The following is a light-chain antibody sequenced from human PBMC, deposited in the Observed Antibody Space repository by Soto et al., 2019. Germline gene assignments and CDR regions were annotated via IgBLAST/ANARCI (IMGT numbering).Light chain of an antibody. CDR2: DAS. CDR3: QQNDILPIT. J-gene: IGKJ5*01. V-gene: IGKV1-33*01. CDR1: QDINIY. Sequence: DIQMTQSPSSLFASVGDRVTITCQATQDINIYLNWYQQKPGKAPNLLIYDASNLEIGVPSRFSGSGSGTHFTFTISSLQTEDIGTYYCQQNDILPITFGRGQRLEIK.